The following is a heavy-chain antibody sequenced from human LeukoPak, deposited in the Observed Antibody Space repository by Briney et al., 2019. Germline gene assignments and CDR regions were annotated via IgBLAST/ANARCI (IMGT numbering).Heavy chain of an antibody. CDR2: ITNSGTT. D-gene: IGHD6-13*01. Sequence: SETLSLTCNVSGESISSHYWSWTRQSPGKGLEWIGYITNSGTTKFNPSLESRVTISRDTSKNQISLRLTSVTAADTAVYYCARTTEAHSWRTRYYSYYMDVWGKGTTVTVSS. CDR1: GESISSHY. J-gene: IGHJ6*03. CDR3: ARTTEAHSWRTRYYSYYMDV. V-gene: IGHV4-59*11.